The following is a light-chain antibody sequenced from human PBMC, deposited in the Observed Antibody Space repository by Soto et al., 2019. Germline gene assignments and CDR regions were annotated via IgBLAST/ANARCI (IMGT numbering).Light chain of an antibody. J-gene: IGKJ4*01. Sequence: DLQMTQSPSSLSASVGDRVTITCQASQDISNYLNWYQQKPGKAPKLLIYDASNLETRVPSRFSGSGSGTDFTFTISSLQPEDIATYYCQQYDNVPSLTFGGGTKVEI. CDR1: QDISNY. CDR3: QQYDNVPSLT. CDR2: DAS. V-gene: IGKV1-33*01.